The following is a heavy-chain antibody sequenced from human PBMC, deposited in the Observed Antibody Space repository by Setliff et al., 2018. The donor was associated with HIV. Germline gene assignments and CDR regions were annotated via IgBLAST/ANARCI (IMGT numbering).Heavy chain of an antibody. Sequence: GGSLRLSCAASGFTFNYHAMTWVRQAPGKGLEWVSGISGSGDSTFYAHSVKGRFTISRDNSRDTLYLEMNNLRAEDTALYYYAKDYTPTFWEYNWFDVWGQGTQVTVSS. CDR2: ISGSGDST. CDR3: AKDYTPTFWEYNWFDV. D-gene: IGHD3-16*01. J-gene: IGHJ5*02. V-gene: IGHV3-23*01. CDR1: GFTFNYHA.